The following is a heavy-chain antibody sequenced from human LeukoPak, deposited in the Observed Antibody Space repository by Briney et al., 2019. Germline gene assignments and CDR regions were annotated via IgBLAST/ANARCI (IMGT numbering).Heavy chain of an antibody. J-gene: IGHJ4*02. V-gene: IGHV4-59*12. CDR1: GGSISTYF. D-gene: IGHD1-14*01. CDR2: IYYSGST. Sequence: SETLSLTCTVSGGSISTYFWSWIRQPPGKGLEWIGYIYYSGSTNYNPSLKSRVTVSIDKSKNQFSLNLTSVTAADTAVYYCTRKMGVGGTRPFDYWGRGTLVTVSS. CDR3: TRKMGVGGTRPFDY.